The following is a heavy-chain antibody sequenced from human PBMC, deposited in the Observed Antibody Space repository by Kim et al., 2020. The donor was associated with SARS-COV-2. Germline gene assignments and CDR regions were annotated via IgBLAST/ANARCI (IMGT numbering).Heavy chain of an antibody. J-gene: IGHJ4*02. CDR2: FIPLLAIT. D-gene: IGHD1-1*01. Sequence: SVKVSCKSSGDTFTNYAITWVRQAPGQGLEWMGRFIPLLAITNVAQKFQGRITITADKSARTSYMELSSLRSEDTAVYYCARGKRGRVNYDWTDYWGQGTLVTVAS. V-gene: IGHV1-69*04. CDR3: ARGKRGRVNYDWTDY. CDR1: GDTFTNYA.